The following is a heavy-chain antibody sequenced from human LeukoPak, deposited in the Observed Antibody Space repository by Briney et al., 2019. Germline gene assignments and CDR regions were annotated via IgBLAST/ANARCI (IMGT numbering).Heavy chain of an antibody. J-gene: IGHJ4*02. CDR2: ISYDGSNK. Sequence: GGSLRLSCAASGFTFSSYGMHWVRQAPGKGLEWVAVISYDGSNKYYADSVKGRFTISRDNSKNTLYLQMNSLRAEDTAVYYCAREIVGATHAWDYWGQGTLVTVSS. V-gene: IGHV3-30*03. CDR3: AREIVGATHAWDY. D-gene: IGHD1-26*01. CDR1: GFTFSSYG.